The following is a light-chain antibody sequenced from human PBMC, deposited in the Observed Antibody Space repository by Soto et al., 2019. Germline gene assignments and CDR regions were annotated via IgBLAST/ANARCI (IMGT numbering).Light chain of an antibody. V-gene: IGKV1-5*01. Sequence: SQSPASVSASIGDRVTITCRASQDIGSWFAWYQQKPGKAPKLLIYDASSLESGVPSRFSGSGSGTEFTLTISRLEPEDFAVYYCQQYGSSPITFAQGTRLEIK. J-gene: IGKJ5*01. CDR3: QQYGSSPIT. CDR1: QDIGSW. CDR2: DAS.